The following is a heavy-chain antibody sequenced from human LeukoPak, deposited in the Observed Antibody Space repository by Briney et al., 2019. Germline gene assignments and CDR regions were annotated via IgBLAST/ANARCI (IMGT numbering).Heavy chain of an antibody. Sequence: GGSLRLSCAAYGFTFNDFGMNWVRQTPGKGLEWVALISYDGSTQYYATSVKGRFTISRDNTHTALYLRMNSLRVEDTAVYYCVKGYGGNSFAFDYWGQGMLVTVSS. CDR1: GFTFNDFG. D-gene: IGHD4-23*01. J-gene: IGHJ4*02. CDR3: VKGYGGNSFAFDY. CDR2: ISYDGSTQ. V-gene: IGHV3-30*18.